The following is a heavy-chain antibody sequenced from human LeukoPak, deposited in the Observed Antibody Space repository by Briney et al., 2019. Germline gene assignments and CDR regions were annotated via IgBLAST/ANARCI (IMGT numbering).Heavy chain of an antibody. CDR1: GGSISSSSYY. J-gene: IGHJ4*02. D-gene: IGHD3-22*01. CDR2: IYYSVST. CDR3: ARVTGYMIEDYFDY. V-gene: IGHV4-39*07. Sequence: PSETLSLTCTVSGGSISSSSYYWGWIRQPPGKGLEWIGSIYYSVSTYYNPSLKSRVTISVKTSKNQFSLKLSSVTAADTAVYYCARVTGYMIEDYFDYWGQGTLVTVSS.